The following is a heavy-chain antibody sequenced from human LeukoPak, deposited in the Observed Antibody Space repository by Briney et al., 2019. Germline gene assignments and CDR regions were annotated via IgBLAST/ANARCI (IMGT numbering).Heavy chain of an antibody. CDR2: INREGNEK. CDR3: ARVGTWELQRVFDF. D-gene: IGHD4-23*01. CDR1: GFAFSRYW. V-gene: IGHV3-7*01. J-gene: IGHJ4*02. Sequence: GGSLSLSCATSGFAFSRYWMTWVRQVPGKGLEWVANINREGNEKYYVDSVKGRFTISRDNAKNSVDLQMDSLRVEDTAVYYCARVGTWELQRVFDFWGQGTLVTVSS.